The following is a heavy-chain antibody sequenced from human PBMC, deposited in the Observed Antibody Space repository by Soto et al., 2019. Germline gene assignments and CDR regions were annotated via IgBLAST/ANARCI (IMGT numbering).Heavy chain of an antibody. J-gene: IGHJ5*02. V-gene: IGHV5-51*01. D-gene: IGHD4-17*01. CDR2: IYPGDSDI. CDR3: ARRVDYGGNSETFDP. Sequence: EVQLVQSGAEVKKPGESLKISCKGSGYSFTSYWIGWVRQMPGQGLEWMGSIYPGDSDIRYSPSFQGQVTISADNSISTAYLQWSSLKASDTAMYYCARRVDYGGNSETFDPWGQGTLVTVSS. CDR1: GYSFTSYW.